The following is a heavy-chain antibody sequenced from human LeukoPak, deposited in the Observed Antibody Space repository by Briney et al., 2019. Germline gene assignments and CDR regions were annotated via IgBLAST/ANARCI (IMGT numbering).Heavy chain of an antibody. CDR3: AREGYSYGNNWFDP. D-gene: IGHD5-18*01. Sequence: ASVKVSCKAFGYTFISNYMHWVRQAPGQGLEWMGWINPNSGGTNYAQKFQGRVTMTRDTSISTAYMELSRLRSDDTAVYYCAREGYSYGNNWFDPWGQGTLVTVSS. CDR1: GYTFISNY. V-gene: IGHV1-2*02. J-gene: IGHJ5*02. CDR2: INPNSGGT.